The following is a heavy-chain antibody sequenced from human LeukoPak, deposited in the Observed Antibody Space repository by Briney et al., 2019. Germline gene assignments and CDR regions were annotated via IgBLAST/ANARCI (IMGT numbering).Heavy chain of an antibody. CDR2: ISYSGTT. J-gene: IGHJ4*02. V-gene: IGHV4-39*07. CDR1: GGSISSSSYY. D-gene: IGHD2-21*01. CDR3: ARGPRAGLIWAPVDY. Sequence: SETLSLTCTVSGGSISSSSYYWGWIRQPPGKGLEWIGTISYSGTTYYNPSLKSRVTISLDTSKNQFSLNLSSVAAADTAVYYCARGPRAGLIWAPVDYWGQGTLVTVSS.